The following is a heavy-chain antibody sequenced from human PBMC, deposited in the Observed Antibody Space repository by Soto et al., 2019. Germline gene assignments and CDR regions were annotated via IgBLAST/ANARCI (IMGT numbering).Heavy chain of an antibody. Sequence: SVKVSCKASGFTFTSPAVQWVRQARGQRLEWIGWIVVGSGNTNYAQKFQERVTITRDMSTSTAYMELSSLRSEDTAVYYCAADLVYCSGGSCYSDYYYYGMDVWGQGTTVTVSS. V-gene: IGHV1-58*01. CDR2: IVVGSGNT. D-gene: IGHD2-15*01. CDR3: AADLVYCSGGSCYSDYYYYGMDV. CDR1: GFTFTSPA. J-gene: IGHJ6*02.